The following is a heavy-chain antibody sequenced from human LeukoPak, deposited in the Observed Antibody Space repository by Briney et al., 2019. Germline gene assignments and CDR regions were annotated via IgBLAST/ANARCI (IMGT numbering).Heavy chain of an antibody. V-gene: IGHV1-69*04. Sequence: ASVKVSCKASGGTFSSYAISWVRQAPGQGLEWMGRIIPILGIANYAQKFQGRVTITADKSTSTAYMELSSLRSEDTAVYYCARELAGDWFDPWGQGTLVTVSS. CDR3: ARELAGDWFDP. J-gene: IGHJ5*02. D-gene: IGHD7-27*01. CDR2: IIPILGIA. CDR1: GGTFSSYA.